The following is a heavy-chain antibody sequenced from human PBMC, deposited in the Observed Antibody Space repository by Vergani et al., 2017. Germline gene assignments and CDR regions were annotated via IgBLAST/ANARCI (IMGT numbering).Heavy chain of an antibody. J-gene: IGHJ4*02. CDR1: GFTFSSYA. V-gene: IGHV3-23*04. Sequence: EVQLVESGGGLVQPGGSLRLSCAASGFTFSSYAMSWVRQAPGKGLEWVSAISGSGGSTYYADSVKGRFTISRDNSKNTLYLQMNSLRAEDTAVYYCAKEWGGDDYYGQGFPYYFDYWGQGTLVTVSS. CDR3: AKEWGGDDYYGQGFPYYFDY. D-gene: IGHD3-10*01. CDR2: ISGSGGST.